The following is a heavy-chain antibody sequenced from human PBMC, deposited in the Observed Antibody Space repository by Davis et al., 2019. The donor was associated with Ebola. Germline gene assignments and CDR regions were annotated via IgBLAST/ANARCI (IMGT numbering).Heavy chain of an antibody. J-gene: IGHJ6*02. CDR1: GFTFSSYS. CDR2: ISSSSSTI. V-gene: IGHV3-48*04. D-gene: IGHD6-19*01. Sequence: GESLKISCAASGFTFSSYSMNWVRQAPGKGLEWVSYISSSSSTIYYADSVKGRFTISRDNSKNSLYLQMNSLRTEDTALYYCAKDPPSDTGYSSGWYYGMDVWGQGTTVTVSS. CDR3: AKDPPSDTGYSSGWYYGMDV.